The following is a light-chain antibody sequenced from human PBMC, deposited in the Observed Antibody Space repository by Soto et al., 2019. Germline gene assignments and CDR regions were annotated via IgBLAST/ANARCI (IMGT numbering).Light chain of an antibody. Sequence: PGQRITISCSGSSSDIGTNYVYWYQQLPGTAPKLLIYRNNQRPSGVPDRFSGSKSGTSASLAISGLRSEDEADYHCAAWDDSLSGFYVFGTGTKVTVL. CDR3: AAWDDSLSGFYV. V-gene: IGLV1-47*01. J-gene: IGLJ1*01. CDR1: SSDIGTNY. CDR2: RNN.